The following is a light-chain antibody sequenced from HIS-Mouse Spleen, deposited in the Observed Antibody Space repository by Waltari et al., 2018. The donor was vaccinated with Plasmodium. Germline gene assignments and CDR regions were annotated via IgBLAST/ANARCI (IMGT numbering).Light chain of an antibody. J-gene: IGLJ3*02. CDR1: SSDVGGYNY. CDR2: EVS. V-gene: IGLV2-8*01. Sequence: QSALTQPPSASGSPGQAVPISCTGTSSDVGGYNYVSWYQQAPGKAPKLMIYEVSKRPSGVPDRFSGSKSGNTASLTVSGLQAEDEADYYCSSYAGSNNWVFGGGTKLTVL. CDR3: SSYAGSNNWV.